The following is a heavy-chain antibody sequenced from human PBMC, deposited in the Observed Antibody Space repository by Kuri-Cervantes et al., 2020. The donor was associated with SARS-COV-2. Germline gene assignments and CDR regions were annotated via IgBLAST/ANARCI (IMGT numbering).Heavy chain of an antibody. CDR2: IYTSGST. Sequence: SETLSLTCTVSGGSVSSGSSYWSWIRQPAGKGLEWIGRIYTSGSTNYNPSLKSRVTMSVDTSKNQFSLKLSSVTAADTAVYYCARDRYSSSWYEGVLFAFDIWGQGTMVTVSS. CDR1: GGSVSSGSSY. D-gene: IGHD6-13*01. J-gene: IGHJ3*02. V-gene: IGHV4-61*02. CDR3: ARDRYSSSWYEGVLFAFDI.